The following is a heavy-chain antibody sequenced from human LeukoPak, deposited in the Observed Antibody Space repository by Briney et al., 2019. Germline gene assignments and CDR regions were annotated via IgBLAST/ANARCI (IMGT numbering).Heavy chain of an antibody. J-gene: IGHJ6*02. CDR2: IYTSGST. CDR3: AGRRFCSGGNCFLGRYGMDV. D-gene: IGHD2-15*01. V-gene: IGHV4-4*07. CDR1: GGSISSYY. Sequence: PSETLSLTCTVSGGSISSYYCTWVRQPAGKGLEWIGRIYTSGSTNYSPSLKSRVTMSVDTSKNEFSLKVTSVTAAGAAVYYCAGRRFCSGGNCFLGRYGMDVWGRGTTVTVSS.